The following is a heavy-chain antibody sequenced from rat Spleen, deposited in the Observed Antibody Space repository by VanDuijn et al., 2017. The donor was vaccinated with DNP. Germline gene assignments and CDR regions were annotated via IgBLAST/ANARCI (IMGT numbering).Heavy chain of an antibody. CDR3: TRDNSGYAMDA. Sequence: QVQLRESGPGLVQPSQTLSLTCTVSGFALPAYHVHWVRQPPGRGLEWMGRIQNGGATDYNSALKSRLSITRDTSKNQVFLKMNSLQTDDTGTYYCTRDNSGYAMDAWGQGTSVTVSS. J-gene: IGHJ4*01. CDR1: GFALPAYH. CDR2: IQNGGAT. D-gene: IGHD4-3*01. V-gene: IGHV2-19*01.